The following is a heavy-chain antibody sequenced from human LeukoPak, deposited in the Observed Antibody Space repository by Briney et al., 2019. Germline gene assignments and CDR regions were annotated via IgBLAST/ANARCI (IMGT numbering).Heavy chain of an antibody. CDR2: TWYDGRNK. D-gene: IGHD3-10*01. CDR1: GITFNA. J-gene: IGHJ4*02. Sequence: GGSLRLSCAASGITFNAIHWVRQAPGKGLEWVALTWYDGRNKYYADSVKGRFTISIDNSKNMVLLNMNSLRADDTAVYYCARKLFGSGSCPNYWGQGTLVTVSS. CDR3: ARKLFGSGSCPNY. V-gene: IGHV3-33*01.